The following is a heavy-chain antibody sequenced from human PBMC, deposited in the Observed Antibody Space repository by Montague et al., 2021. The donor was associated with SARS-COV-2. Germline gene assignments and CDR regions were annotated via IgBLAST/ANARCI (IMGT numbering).Heavy chain of an antibody. D-gene: IGHD2-21*02. CDR1: GGSITSSAYF. CDR3: ACLGSPACCGGDCYLSDYGTDV. J-gene: IGHJ6*02. V-gene: IGHV4-39*01. Sequence: SETLSLTCAVSGGSITSSAYFWSWIRQSPGKGLEWIGTIYYSGNTYSNPSLKSRLTISMDTSKSQVSLKINSVTAADTAVYFCACLGSPACCGGDCYLSDYGTDVWGQGTRVTVSS. CDR2: IYYSGNT.